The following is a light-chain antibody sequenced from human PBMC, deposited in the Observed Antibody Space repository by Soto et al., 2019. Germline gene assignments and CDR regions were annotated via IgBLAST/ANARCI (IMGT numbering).Light chain of an antibody. Sequence: IQMTQSPSSLSASLCDRVTITCQASQSISSYLNWYQQKPGKAPKPLIYAASSLQSWVPSRFSGSGSGTEFTLTISNLQPDDFATYYXXXXNXYPLTFGGGTKVDIK. CDR3: XXXNXYPLT. CDR2: AAS. V-gene: IGKV1-17*02. CDR1: QSISSY. J-gene: IGKJ4*01.